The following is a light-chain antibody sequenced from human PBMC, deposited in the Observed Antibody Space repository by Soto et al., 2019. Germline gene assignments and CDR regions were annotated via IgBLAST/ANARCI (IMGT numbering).Light chain of an antibody. CDR2: DVS. V-gene: IGLV2-11*01. CDR3: CSFAGSYPFV. Sequence: QSALTQPRSVSGSPGQSVTISCSGTSSDVGGYNHVSWYQHHPGKAPKFMLYDVSKRPSGVPDRFSGSKSGNTASLTISGLQAEDEADYYCCSFAGSYPFVFGPGTKLTVL. CDR1: SSDVGGYNH. J-gene: IGLJ1*01.